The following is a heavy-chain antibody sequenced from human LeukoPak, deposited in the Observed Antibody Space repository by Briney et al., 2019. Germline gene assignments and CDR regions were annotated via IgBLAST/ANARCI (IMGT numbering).Heavy chain of an antibody. D-gene: IGHD2-21*02. Sequence: GGSLRLSCAASGFTFSSYGMHWVRQAPGKGLEWVAFIRYDGSNKYYADSVKGRFTISRDNSKNTLYLQMNSLRAEDTAVYYCAKDPGRGDRSLPFDYWGQGTLVTVSS. V-gene: IGHV3-30*02. CDR3: AKDPGRGDRSLPFDY. CDR2: IRYDGSNK. CDR1: GFTFSSYG. J-gene: IGHJ4*02.